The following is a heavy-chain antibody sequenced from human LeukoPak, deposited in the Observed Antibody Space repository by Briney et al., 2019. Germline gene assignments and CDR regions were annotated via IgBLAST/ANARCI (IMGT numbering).Heavy chain of an antibody. CDR2: IYYSGST. Sequence: SETLSLTCTVSGGSISSSSYYWGWIRQPPGKGLEWIGSIYYSGSTYYNPSPKSRVTISVDTSKNQFSLKLSSVTAADTAVYYCAREVGLLKGDWFDPWGQGTLVTVSS. CDR3: AREVGLLKGDWFDP. J-gene: IGHJ5*02. D-gene: IGHD1-26*01. CDR1: GGSISSSSYY. V-gene: IGHV4-39*07.